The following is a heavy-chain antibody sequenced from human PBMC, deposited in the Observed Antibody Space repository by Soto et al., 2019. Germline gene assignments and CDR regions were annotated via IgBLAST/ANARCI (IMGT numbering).Heavy chain of an antibody. D-gene: IGHD1-26*01. J-gene: IGHJ6*02. CDR2: ITSYNGNT. V-gene: IGHV1-18*01. Sequence: ASVKVSCKSSGYTFISYGVSCVRQAPGQGLEWMGWITSYNGNTNYAQNLQGRVTLTTDTSTTTAYMELRSLRSDDTAVYYCAGTSGTGGFYGMDVWGQGTTVTVSS. CDR3: AGTSGTGGFYGMDV. CDR1: GYTFISYG.